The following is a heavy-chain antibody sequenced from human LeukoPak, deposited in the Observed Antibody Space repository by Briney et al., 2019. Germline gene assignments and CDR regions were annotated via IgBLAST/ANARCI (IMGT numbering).Heavy chain of an antibody. J-gene: IGHJ4*02. V-gene: IGHV3-23*01. CDR3: AKMQGYFDY. CDR1: GFNFSGNG. Sequence: PGGSLRLSCAASGFNFSGNGMSWVRQAPGKGPEWVSGVTGDGATTYYADSVKGRFTISRDNSKNTVYLQMNSLRAEDTAFYYCAKMQGYFDYWSQGTLVTVSA. CDR2: VTGDGATT.